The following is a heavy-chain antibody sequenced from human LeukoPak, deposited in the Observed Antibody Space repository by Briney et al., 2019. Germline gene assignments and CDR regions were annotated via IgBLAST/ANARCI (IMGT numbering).Heavy chain of an antibody. CDR1: GFTFSSYG. D-gene: IGHD2/OR15-2a*01. Sequence: PGRSLRPSCAASGFTFSSYGMHWVRQAPGKGLEWVAVIWYDGSNKYYADSVKGRFTISRDNSKNTLYLQMNSLRAEDTAVYYCARDLSFKVFDPWGQGTLVTVSS. V-gene: IGHV3-33*01. CDR3: ARDLSFKVFDP. CDR2: IWYDGSNK. J-gene: IGHJ5*02.